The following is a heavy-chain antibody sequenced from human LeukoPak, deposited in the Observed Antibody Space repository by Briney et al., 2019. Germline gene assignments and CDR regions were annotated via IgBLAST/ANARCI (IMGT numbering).Heavy chain of an antibody. J-gene: IGHJ4*02. Sequence: NSGGSLRLSCAASGFTFSNAWMSWVRQAPGKGLEWVGRIKSKTDGGTTDYAAPVKGRFTISRDDSKNTLYLQMHSLKTEDTAVYYCTTPPVYYDESLGFDYWGQGTLVTVSS. D-gene: IGHD3-22*01. V-gene: IGHV3-15*01. CDR1: GFTFSNAW. CDR2: IKSKTDGGTT. CDR3: TTPPVYYDESLGFDY.